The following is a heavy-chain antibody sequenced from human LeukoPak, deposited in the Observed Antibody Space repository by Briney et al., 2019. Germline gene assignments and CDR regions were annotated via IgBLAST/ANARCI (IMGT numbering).Heavy chain of an antibody. J-gene: IGHJ4*02. CDR1: GFTFSSYS. CDR3: AREGIDYVWGSYRYLYYFDY. V-gene: IGHV3-21*01. D-gene: IGHD3-16*02. CDR2: ISSSSSCI. Sequence: GGSLRLSCAASGFTFSSYSMNWVRQAPGKGLEWVSSISSSSSCIYYADSVKGRFTISRDNAKNSLYLQMNSLRAEDSAVYYCAREGIDYVWGSYRYLYYFDYWGQGTLVTVSS.